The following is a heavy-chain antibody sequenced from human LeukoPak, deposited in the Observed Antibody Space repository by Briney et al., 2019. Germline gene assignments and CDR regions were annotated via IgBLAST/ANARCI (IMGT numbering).Heavy chain of an antibody. J-gene: IGHJ4*02. Sequence: QSSETLSLTCTVSGGSISSYYWSWIRQPPGKGLEWIGYIYYSGSTNYNPSLKSRVTISVDTSKNQFSLKLSSVTAADTAVYYCARQQRYLDYWGQGTLVTVSS. CDR3: ARQQRYLDY. V-gene: IGHV4-59*01. CDR2: IYYSGST. D-gene: IGHD6-25*01. CDR1: GGSISSYY.